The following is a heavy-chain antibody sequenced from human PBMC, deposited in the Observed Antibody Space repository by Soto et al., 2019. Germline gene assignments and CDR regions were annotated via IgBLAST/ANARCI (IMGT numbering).Heavy chain of an antibody. CDR3: ERPRGVTTIFDC. D-gene: IGHD5-12*01. Sequence: SETLSLTCAVSGYSISSGYYWGWIRQPPGKGLEWIGSIYHSGSTYYNPSLKSRVTISVDTSKNQFSLKLSSVTAADTAVYYCERPRGVTTIFDCWGQGTLVPGSS. V-gene: IGHV4-38-2*01. CDR2: IYHSGST. J-gene: IGHJ4*02. CDR1: GYSISSGYY.